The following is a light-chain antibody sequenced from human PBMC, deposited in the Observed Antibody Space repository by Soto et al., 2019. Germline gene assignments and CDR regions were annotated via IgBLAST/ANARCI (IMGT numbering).Light chain of an antibody. CDR2: QVN. CDR1: SSDVGAYDF. J-gene: IGLJ1*01. CDR3: RSFAGSYSPYV. Sequence: QSALTQPASVSGSAGQSITISCTGTSSDVGAYDFVSWYQQHPGKAPKVIIYQVNKRPSGVPDRFSGSKSGNTASLTVSGLRPEDEADYFCRSFAGSYSPYVFGTGNKVTV. V-gene: IGLV2-8*01.